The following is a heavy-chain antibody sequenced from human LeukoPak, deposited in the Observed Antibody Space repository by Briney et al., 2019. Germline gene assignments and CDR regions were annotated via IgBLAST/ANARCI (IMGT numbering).Heavy chain of an antibody. J-gene: IGHJ4*02. Sequence: GGSLRLSCSVSGLTFSSSDMHWVRQAPGKALEYVSAITFHGRDTYYADSVNGRFTISRDNSKDTLYLQMSNLRPEDTAIYYCVKVGISTYDHWGQGTLVTVSP. CDR3: VKVGISTYDH. V-gene: IGHV3-64D*06. D-gene: IGHD2/OR15-2a*01. CDR2: ITFHGRDT. CDR1: GLTFSSSD.